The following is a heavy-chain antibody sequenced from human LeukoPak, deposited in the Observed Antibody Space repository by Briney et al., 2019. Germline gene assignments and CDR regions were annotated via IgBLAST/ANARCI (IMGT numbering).Heavy chain of an antibody. V-gene: IGHV3-23*01. Sequence: GGSLRLSCAASGFTFSSYAMSWVRQAPGKGLEWVSAISGSGGSTYYADSVKGRFTISRDNSKNTLYLQMNSLRAEDTAVYYCAKRAFYDFWSGYYWYYFDYWGQGTLVTVSS. CDR1: GFTFSSYA. D-gene: IGHD3-3*01. J-gene: IGHJ4*02. CDR2: ISGSGGST. CDR3: AKRAFYDFWSGYYWYYFDY.